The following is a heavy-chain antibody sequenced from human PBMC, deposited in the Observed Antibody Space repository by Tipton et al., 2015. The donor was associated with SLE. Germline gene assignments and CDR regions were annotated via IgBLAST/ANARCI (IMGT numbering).Heavy chain of an antibody. V-gene: IGHV4-59*08. J-gene: IGHJ4*02. D-gene: IGHD1-26*01. CDR1: GGSISSYY. CDR3: ARHRSSIVGATVDY. CDR2: IYYSGST. Sequence: TLSLTCTVSGGSISSYYWSWIRQPPGKGLERIGYIYYSGSTNYNPSLKSRVTISVDTSKNQFSLKLSSVTAADTAVYYCARHRSSIVGATVDYWGQGTLVTVSS.